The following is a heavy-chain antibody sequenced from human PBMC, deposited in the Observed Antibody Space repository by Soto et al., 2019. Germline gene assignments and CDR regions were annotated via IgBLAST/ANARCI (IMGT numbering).Heavy chain of an antibody. V-gene: IGHV3-23*01. CDR1: GFTFSRDG. CDR3: AKERATTTAFDY. D-gene: IGHD4-17*01. Sequence: EVQLLESGGGLVQAGGSLRLSCAASGFTFSRDGMSWVRQAPGKGLEWVSLITDNGGSTYYADSVKGRFTISRDNTKNTLFRQMNSLRAEDTAVYYCAKERATTTAFDYWGQGALVTVSS. CDR2: ITDNGGST. J-gene: IGHJ4*02.